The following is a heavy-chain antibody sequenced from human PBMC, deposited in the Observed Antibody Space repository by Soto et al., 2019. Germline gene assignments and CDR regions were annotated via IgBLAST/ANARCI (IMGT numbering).Heavy chain of an antibody. CDR2: IYYSGST. CDR1: GGSISSYY. J-gene: IGHJ5*02. CDR3: ARNPALHPNWFDP. D-gene: IGHD4-4*01. V-gene: IGHV4-59*06. Sequence: SETLSLTCTVSGGSISSYYWSWIRQPPGKGLEWIGYIYYSGSTYYNPSLKSRVTISVDTSKNQFSLKLSSVTAADTAVYYCARNPALHPNWFDPWGQGTLVTVSS.